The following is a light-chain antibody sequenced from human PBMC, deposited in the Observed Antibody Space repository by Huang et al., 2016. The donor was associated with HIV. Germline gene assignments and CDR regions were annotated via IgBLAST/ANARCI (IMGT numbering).Light chain of an antibody. J-gene: IGKJ2*01. V-gene: IGKV1-39*01. CDR2: STS. Sequence: DIQMTQSPSSLSASVGDRVTITCRASQRIDAYLNWYQLKPGRAPKLLIFSTSDLQGGVPSRFSGSRSGTTFTLTISSLQPQDFATYFCQHSYYFPRTFGQGTKVEMK. CDR1: QRIDAY. CDR3: QHSYYFPRT.